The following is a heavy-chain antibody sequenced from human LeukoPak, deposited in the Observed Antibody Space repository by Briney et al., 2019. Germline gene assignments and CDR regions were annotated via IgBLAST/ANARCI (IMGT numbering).Heavy chain of an antibody. V-gene: IGHV4-4*07. CDR3: ARNHIATGTYFDS. J-gene: IGHJ4*02. D-gene: IGHD3-10*01. Sequence: SETPSLTCTVSGDSISPYSWSWVRTPAGKGLEWIGRIYASGNTDYDPSLRSRVTMSVDTSKNQFSLKLTSVTAADTSVVFCARNHIATGTYFDSWGPGTLVTVSS. CDR2: IYASGNT. CDR1: GDSISPYS.